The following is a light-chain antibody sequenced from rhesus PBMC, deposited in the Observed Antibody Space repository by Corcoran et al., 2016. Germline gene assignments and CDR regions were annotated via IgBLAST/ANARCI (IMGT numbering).Light chain of an antibody. V-gene: IGKV1-28*03. J-gene: IGKJ4*01. CDR1: PGISSY. Sequence: DIQMTQSPSSLPASVGDTVTITCRASPGISSYLNWFQQKPGKAPTLLLYDASSLEGGVPSRFSGNGSGTDFTLTISNLQPDDFAAYYCLQHNSYPLTFGGGTKVEIK. CDR3: LQHNSYPLT. CDR2: DAS.